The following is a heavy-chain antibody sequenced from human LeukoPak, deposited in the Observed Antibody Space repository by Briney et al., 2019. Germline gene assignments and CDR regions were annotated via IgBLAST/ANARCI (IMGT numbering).Heavy chain of an antibody. V-gene: IGHV3-53*01. CDR1: GFTVSSNY. Sequence: PGGSLRLSCAASGFTVSSNYMSWVRQAPGKGLEWVSVIYSGGSTYYADSVKGRFTISRDNSKNTLYPQMNSLRAEDTAVYYCASPIVGALSRDYWGQGTLVTVSS. D-gene: IGHD1-26*01. CDR2: IYSGGST. CDR3: ASPIVGALSRDY. J-gene: IGHJ4*02.